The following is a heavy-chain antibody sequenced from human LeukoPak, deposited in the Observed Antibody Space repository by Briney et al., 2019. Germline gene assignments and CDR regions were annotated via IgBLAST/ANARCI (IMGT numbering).Heavy chain of an antibody. Sequence: SETLSLTCTVSGYSISSGYYWGWIRQPPGKGLEWIGSIYHSGSTYYNPSLKSRVTISVDTSRNQFSLKLSSVTAADTAVYYCARVWGLINWGQGTLVTVSS. CDR1: GYSISSGYY. CDR2: IYHSGST. CDR3: ARVWGLIN. V-gene: IGHV4-38-2*02. D-gene: IGHD2-21*01. J-gene: IGHJ4*02.